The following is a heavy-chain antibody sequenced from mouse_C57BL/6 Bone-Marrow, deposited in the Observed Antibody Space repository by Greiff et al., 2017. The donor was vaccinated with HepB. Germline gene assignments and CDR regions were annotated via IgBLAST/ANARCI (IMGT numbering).Heavy chain of an antibody. CDR1: GFTFSSYA. Sequence: EVKLMESGGGLVKPGGSLKLSCAASGFTFSSYAMSWVRQTPEKRLEWVATISDGGSYTYYPDNVKGRFTISRDNAKNNLYLQMSHLKSEYTAMYYWAREGVGFAYWGQGTLVTVSA. CDR3: AREGVGFAY. D-gene: IGHD1-1*02. V-gene: IGHV5-4*01. J-gene: IGHJ3*01. CDR2: ISDGGSYT.